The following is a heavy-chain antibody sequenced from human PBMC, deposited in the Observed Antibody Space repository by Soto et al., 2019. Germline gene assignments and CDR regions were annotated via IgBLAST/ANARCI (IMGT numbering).Heavy chain of an antibody. Sequence: QVQLVQSGAEVKKPGASVKVSCKASGYTFTSYAMHWVRQAPGQRLEWMGWINAGNGNTKYSQKFQGRVTITRDTSASTAYMELSSLRSEDTAVYYCARDRILRADGVFGVWGQGTLVTVSS. CDR3: ARDRILRADGVFGV. D-gene: IGHD3-3*01. CDR2: INAGNGNT. J-gene: IGHJ4*02. CDR1: GYTFTSYA. V-gene: IGHV1-3*01.